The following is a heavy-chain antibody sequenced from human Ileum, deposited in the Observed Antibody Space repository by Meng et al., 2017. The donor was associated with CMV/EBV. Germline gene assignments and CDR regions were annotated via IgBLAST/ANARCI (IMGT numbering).Heavy chain of an antibody. D-gene: IGHD6-6*01. Sequence: QLTLKESVPTLVKPTQTLTLTCTFSGFSLTTNVESVGWIRQPPGKALEWLALIHGGGGKQYSPSLQSRLTATRDTSKNQVVLTMTNMDPVDTATYYCVHRYSSSSGQVSWGQGTLVTVSS. CDR2: IHGGGGK. V-gene: IGHV2-5*02. J-gene: IGHJ5*02. CDR3: VHRYSSSSGQVS. CDR1: GFSLTTNVES.